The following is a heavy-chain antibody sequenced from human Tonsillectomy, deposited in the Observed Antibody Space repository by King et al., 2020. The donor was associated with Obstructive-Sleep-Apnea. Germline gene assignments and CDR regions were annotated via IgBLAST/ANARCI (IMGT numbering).Heavy chain of an antibody. CDR1: GGSISSYY. Sequence: MQLQESGPGLVKPSETLSLTCTVSGGSISSYYWNWIRQAAGKGLEWIVRINTSGSTSFTTSLKSPVTMSLDTSKNQFSLNVTSVTAADTAVYFCARVTCSSASCPRKDAFDIWGQGTMVTVSS. CDR2: INTSGST. J-gene: IGHJ3*02. CDR3: ARVTCSSASCPRKDAFDI. D-gene: IGHD2-2*01. V-gene: IGHV4-4*07.